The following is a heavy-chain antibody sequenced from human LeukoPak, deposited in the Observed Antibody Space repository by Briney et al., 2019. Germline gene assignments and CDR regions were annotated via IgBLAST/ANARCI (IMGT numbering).Heavy chain of an antibody. V-gene: IGHV3-11*01. CDR2: ISDSAINT. J-gene: IGHJ6*02. CDR1: EFTFSDYY. Sequence: SGGSLRLSCEASEFTFSDYYMSWIRQAPGKGLEWISYISDSAINTHYADSVKGRFTISRDNAKKLLVLEMKSLRSEDTAVYYCAAYYGSGSVNYYRGMDIWGQGTTVTASS. CDR3: AAYYGSGSVNYYRGMDI. D-gene: IGHD3-10*01.